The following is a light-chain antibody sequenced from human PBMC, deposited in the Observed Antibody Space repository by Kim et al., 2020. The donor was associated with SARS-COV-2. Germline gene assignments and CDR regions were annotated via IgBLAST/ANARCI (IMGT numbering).Light chain of an antibody. V-gene: IGKV3-15*01. J-gene: IGKJ4*01. CDR3: QQYDEWPLT. Sequence: VSPGENVTLSCRASQSVSINLAWYQRNPGQAPRLLIYDVSSRAIGIPGRFSGSGSGTEFTLTISSLQSEDFAVYYCQQYDEWPLTFGGGTKVDIK. CDR1: QSVSIN. CDR2: DVS.